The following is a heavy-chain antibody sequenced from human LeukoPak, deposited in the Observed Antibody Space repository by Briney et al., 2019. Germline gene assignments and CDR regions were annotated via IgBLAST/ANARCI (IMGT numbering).Heavy chain of an antibody. D-gene: IGHD3-22*01. CDR1: GFTFSNYS. CDR2: ISSSRNYI. CDR3: AKDYYDSSGYYDHLVY. Sequence: PGGSLRLSCAASGFTFSNYSMNWVRQAPGKGLEWVSSISSSRNYIYYADSVMGRFTISRDNAKNSLYLHMNSLRAEDTAVYYCAKDYYDSSGYYDHLVYWGQGTLVTVSS. J-gene: IGHJ4*02. V-gene: IGHV3-21*01.